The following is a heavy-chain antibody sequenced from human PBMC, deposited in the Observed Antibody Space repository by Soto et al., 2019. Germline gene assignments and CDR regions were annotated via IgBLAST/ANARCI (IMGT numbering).Heavy chain of an antibody. J-gene: IGHJ2*01. CDR1: GFTFSSYS. V-gene: IGHV3-48*02. Sequence: GSLRLSCAASGFTFSSYSMNWVRQAPGKGLEWVSYISSSSSTIYYADSVKGRFTISRDNAKNSLYLQMNSLRDEDTAVYYCASTVTAYWYFDLWGRGTLVTVSS. CDR2: ISSSSSTI. CDR3: ASTVTAYWYFDL. D-gene: IGHD4-17*01.